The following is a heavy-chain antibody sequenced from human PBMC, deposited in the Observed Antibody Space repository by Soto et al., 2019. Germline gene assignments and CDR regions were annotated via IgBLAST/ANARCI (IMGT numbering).Heavy chain of an antibody. V-gene: IGHV1-69*12. J-gene: IGHJ6*02. CDR2: IIPIFGST. Sequence: QVQLVQSGAAVKKPGSSVKVSCKASGGTFSSYAISWVRQAPGQGLEWMGGIIPIFGSTNYAQKFQGRVTITADESTSTAYMELSSLRSEDTAVYYCARGGLRFLDCAMDVWGQGTTVTVSS. CDR3: ARGGLRFLDCAMDV. D-gene: IGHD3-3*01. CDR1: GGTFSSYA.